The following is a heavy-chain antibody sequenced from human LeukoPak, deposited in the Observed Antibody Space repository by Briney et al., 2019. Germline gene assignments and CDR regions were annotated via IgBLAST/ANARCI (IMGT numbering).Heavy chain of an antibody. Sequence: PGGSLRLSCAASGFTVSSNYMSWVRQAPGKGLEWVSAITGNGANTFYADSVKGRFTISRDNSKNTMYLQMNSLRAEDTALYYCARDRSGSYPNWFDPWGQGTLVTVSS. CDR1: GFTVSSNY. V-gene: IGHV3-23*01. CDR2: ITGNGANT. D-gene: IGHD3-10*01. CDR3: ARDRSGSYPNWFDP. J-gene: IGHJ5*02.